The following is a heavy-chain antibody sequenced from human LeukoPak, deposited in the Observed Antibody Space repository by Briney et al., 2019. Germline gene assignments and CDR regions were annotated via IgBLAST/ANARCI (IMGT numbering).Heavy chain of an antibody. V-gene: IGHV4-39*01. J-gene: IGHJ4*02. Sequence: SETLSLTCTVSGASINTTGFYWGWVRQPPGKGLEWIGALYFSGTTYTNPSLKSRLTLSVDTSKNQFSLRLNSVTAADTAVYYCAKRDSWGLGTLVTVSS. CDR3: AKRDS. CDR1: GASINTTGFY. CDR2: LYFSGTT.